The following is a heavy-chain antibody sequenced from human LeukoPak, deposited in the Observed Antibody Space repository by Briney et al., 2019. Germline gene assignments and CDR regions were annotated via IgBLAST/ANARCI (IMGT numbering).Heavy chain of an antibody. CDR2: ISGSGGST. CDR1: GFTFSSYA. CDR3: AKRGSWNAFDI. D-gene: IGHD1-26*01. V-gene: IGHV3-23*01. Sequence: GGSLRLSCAASGFTFSSYAMSWARQAPGKGLEWVSGISGSGGSTFYADSVKGRFTNSRDNSKNTLYLQMNSLRAEDTAVYYCAKRGSWNAFDIWGQGTMVTVSS. J-gene: IGHJ3*02.